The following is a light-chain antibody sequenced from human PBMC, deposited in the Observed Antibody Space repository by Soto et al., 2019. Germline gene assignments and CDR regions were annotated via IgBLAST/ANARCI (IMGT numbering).Light chain of an antibody. J-gene: IGKJ4*01. CDR3: QQYGDSPLT. V-gene: IGKV3-20*01. Sequence: EIVLTQSPGTLSLSPGERATLSCRASQSVSRSTSLAWYQEKTGQAPRLLIYGASSRAVGVPDRFSGSGSGTDFTLTISRLEPEDFVVYYCQQYGDSPLTFGGGTKVE. CDR1: QSVSRSTS. CDR2: GAS.